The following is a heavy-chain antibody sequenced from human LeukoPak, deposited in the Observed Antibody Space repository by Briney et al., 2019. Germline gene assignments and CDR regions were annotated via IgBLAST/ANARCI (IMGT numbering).Heavy chain of an antibody. D-gene: IGHD5-18*01. V-gene: IGHV3-23*01. CDR1: GFTFSSYS. CDR2: ISGSGGST. CDR3: ARAKVDSYVFSRFDY. Sequence: PGGSLRLSCAASGFTFSSYSMSWVRQAPGKGLEWVSAISGSGGSTYYADSVKGRFTISRDNSKNTLYLQMNSLRAEDTAVYYCARAKVDSYVFSRFDYWGQGTLVTVSS. J-gene: IGHJ4*02.